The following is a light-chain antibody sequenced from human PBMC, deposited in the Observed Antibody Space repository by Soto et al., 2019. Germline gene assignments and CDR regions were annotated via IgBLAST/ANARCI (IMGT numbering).Light chain of an antibody. J-gene: IGLJ2*01. CDR2: EVT. CDR1: YSDIGDYNY. Sequence: QSVLPQPPSAYGSPGQSVTISCAGTYSDIGDYNYVSWYQQHPDKVPKLIIYEVTKRPSGVPDRFSGSKSGYTASLTVSDLQPADEAVYYCSSYSGTNSNVIFGGGTKVTVL. V-gene: IGLV2-8*01. CDR3: SSYSGTNSNVI.